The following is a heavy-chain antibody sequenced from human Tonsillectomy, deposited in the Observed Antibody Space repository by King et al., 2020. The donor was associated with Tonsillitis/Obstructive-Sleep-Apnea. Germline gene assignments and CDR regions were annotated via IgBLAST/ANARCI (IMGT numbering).Heavy chain of an antibody. V-gene: IGHV6-1*01. CDR2: TYYRAKWYN. D-gene: IGHD6-6*01. J-gene: IGHJ2*01. CDR1: GDIVSTDTAA. Sequence: VQLQQSGPGLVKPSQTLSLTCAISGDIVSTDTAAWNWIRQSPSRGLEWLGRTYYRAKWYNDYAVSVKSRITINPDTSKNQFSLHLKSVTPEDTAVYYCARDYSSSSGAWYFDLWGRGTLVTVSS. CDR3: ARDYSSSSGAWYFDL.